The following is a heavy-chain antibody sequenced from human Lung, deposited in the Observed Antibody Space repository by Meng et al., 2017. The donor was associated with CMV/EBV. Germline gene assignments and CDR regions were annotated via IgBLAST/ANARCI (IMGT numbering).Heavy chain of an antibody. D-gene: IGHD2-8*01. CDR2: INHSGST. CDR1: GGXFSGYY. V-gene: IGHV4-34*01. Sequence: SXTXSLXCAVHGGXFSGYYWSWIRQPPGKGLEWIGEINHSGSTNYNPSLKSRVTISVDTSKNQFSLKLSSVTAADTAVYYCARGEVARGYCTNGVCYSPRGYYYYGMDVWXQGTXVTVSS. CDR3: ARGEVARGYCTNGVCYSPRGYYYYGMDV. J-gene: IGHJ6*02.